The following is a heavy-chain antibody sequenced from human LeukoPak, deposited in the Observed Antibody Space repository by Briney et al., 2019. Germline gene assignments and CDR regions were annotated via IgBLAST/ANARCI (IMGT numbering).Heavy chain of an antibody. V-gene: IGHV3-7*04. Sequence: GGSLRLSCVVSGFTFSNFWMSWGRQAPGKGLEWVANIKQDGSEVRYVDSVKGRFTISRDNAKNSLFLHMDSLRAEDSAVYYCARGRCQIWGQGTLVTVSS. CDR3: ARGRCQI. CDR2: IKQDGSEV. CDR1: GFTFSNFW. J-gene: IGHJ4*02.